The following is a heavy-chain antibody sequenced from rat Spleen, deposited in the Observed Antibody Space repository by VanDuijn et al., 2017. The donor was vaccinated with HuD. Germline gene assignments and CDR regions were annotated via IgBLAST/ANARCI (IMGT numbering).Heavy chain of an antibody. CDR2: ISTGGGNT. D-gene: IGHD1-12*03. CDR1: GLSFSNYG. J-gene: IGHJ4*01. V-gene: IGHV5-25*01. CDR3: TRHHYDGYYHGPVFGVMDA. Sequence: EVQLVESGGGLVQPGRSMKLSCVASGLSFSNYGMAWVRQTPTKGLEYVASISTGGGNTYYRDSVKGRFTISRDNAKSTLYLQMNSLRSEDTASYYCTRHHYDGYYHGPVFGVMDAWGRGASVTVSS.